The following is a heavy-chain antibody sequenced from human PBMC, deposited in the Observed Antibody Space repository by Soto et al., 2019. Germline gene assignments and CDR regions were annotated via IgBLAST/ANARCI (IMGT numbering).Heavy chain of an antibody. CDR3: AKGARGYSPAAMDV. J-gene: IGHJ6*02. CDR1: EFSFGGYA. V-gene: IGHV3-23*01. D-gene: IGHD5-18*01. CDR2: ISGSGSTA. Sequence: EVQLLESGGGLVQPGGSLRLSCAASEFSFGGYAISWVRLAPGKGLEWVSGISGSGSTAFYADSVRGRFTISRDNSKSTLYLHMNSLRAEDTAVYYCAKGARGYSPAAMDVWGQGTTVTVSS.